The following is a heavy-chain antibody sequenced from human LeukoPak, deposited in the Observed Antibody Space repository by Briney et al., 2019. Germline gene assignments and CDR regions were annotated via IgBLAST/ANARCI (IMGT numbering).Heavy chain of an antibody. V-gene: IGHV5-51*01. CDR1: GYSFTSYW. CDR3: ARAGDSGYDYFDY. J-gene: IGHJ4*02. CDR2: IYPGYSDT. Sequence: GESLKISCQGSGYSFTSYWIGWVRQMPGKGLEWMGIIYPGYSDTRYSPSFQGQVTISADKSISTAYLQWSSLKASDTAMYYCARAGDSGYDYFDYWGQGTLVTVSS. D-gene: IGHD5-12*01.